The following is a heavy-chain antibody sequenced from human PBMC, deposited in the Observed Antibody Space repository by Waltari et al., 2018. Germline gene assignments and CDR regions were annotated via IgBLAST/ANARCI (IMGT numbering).Heavy chain of an antibody. D-gene: IGHD2-15*01. CDR1: GYTFSNYV. CDR2: ISPYNYEP. CDR3: VRDRDPANPTPTNNFFDP. J-gene: IGHJ5*02. Sequence: AQLEQSGAELTMPGASVKVSCKSSGYTFSNYVLTWVRQSPGQGLEWMGWISPYNYEPQYTQKLQGRFTMTTDTLLNTAYMELRSLTSDDTAVYYCVRDRDPANPTPTNNFFDPWGQGTLVTVSA. V-gene: IGHV1-18*01.